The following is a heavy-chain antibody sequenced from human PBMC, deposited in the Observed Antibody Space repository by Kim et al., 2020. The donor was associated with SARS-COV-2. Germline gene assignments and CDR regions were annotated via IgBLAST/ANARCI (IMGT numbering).Heavy chain of an antibody. V-gene: IGHV3-15*01. J-gene: IGHJ4*02. Sequence: GGSLRLSCAASGFTFSNAWMSWVRQAPGKGLEWVGRIKSKTDGGTTDYAAPVKGRFTISRDDSKNTLYLQMNSLKTEDTAVYYCTTELFWSGPIDYWGQGTLVTVSS. CDR2: IKSKTDGGTT. CDR3: TTELFWSGPIDY. CDR1: GFTFSNAW. D-gene: IGHD3-3*01.